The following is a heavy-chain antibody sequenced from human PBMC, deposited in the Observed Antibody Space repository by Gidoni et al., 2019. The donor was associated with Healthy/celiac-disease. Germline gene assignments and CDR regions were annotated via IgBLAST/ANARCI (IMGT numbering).Heavy chain of an antibody. CDR3: ARDPRGGYGDY. J-gene: IGHJ4*02. V-gene: IGHV3-48*03. D-gene: IGHD5-12*01. CDR2: ISSSGSTI. Sequence: EVQLVESGGGLVQPGGSLRLSCEASGFTFSSYEMNWVRQAPGKGLEWVSYISSSGSTIYYAASVKGRFTISRDNAKNSLYLQMNSLRAEDTAVYYCARDPRGGYGDYWGQGTLVTVSS. CDR1: GFTFSSYE.